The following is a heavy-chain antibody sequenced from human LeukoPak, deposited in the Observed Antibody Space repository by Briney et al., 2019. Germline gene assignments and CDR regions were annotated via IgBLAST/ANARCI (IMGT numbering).Heavy chain of an antibody. CDR1: GFTFSSYD. CDR2: IGTAGDT. CDR3: ARAHPRRYYYGMDV. J-gene: IGHJ6*02. Sequence: GGSLRLSCAAPGFTFSSYDMHWVRQATGKGLEWVSAIGTAGDTYYPGSVKGRFTISRENAKNSLYLQMNSLRAGDTAVYYCARAHPRRYYYGMDVWGQGTTVTVSS. V-gene: IGHV3-13*01.